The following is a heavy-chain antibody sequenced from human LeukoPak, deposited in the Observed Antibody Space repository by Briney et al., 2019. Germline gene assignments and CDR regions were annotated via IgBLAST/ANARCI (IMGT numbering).Heavy chain of an antibody. D-gene: IGHD5-18*01. CDR3: ARSGMVTHAFDI. CDR1: GGSISGYY. J-gene: IGHJ3*02. CDR2: IYTSGGT. Sequence: SETLSLTCTVSGGSISGYYWSWIRQPAGKGLEWIGRIYTSGGTNYHPSLKSRVTMSVDTSKNQFSLELSSVTAADTAVYYCARSGMVTHAFDIWGQGTMVTVSS. V-gene: IGHV4-4*07.